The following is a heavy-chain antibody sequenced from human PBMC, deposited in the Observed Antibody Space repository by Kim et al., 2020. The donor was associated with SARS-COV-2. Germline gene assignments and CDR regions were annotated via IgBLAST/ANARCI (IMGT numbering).Heavy chain of an antibody. D-gene: IGHD2-21*01. CDR3: ARGRSSLIGY. J-gene: IGHJ4*02. Sequence: SIIYYADSVTGQFTITRENAKKSLYLQMNSLRDEDTAVYYCARGRSSLIGYWGQGTLVTVSS. CDR2: SII. V-gene: IGHV3-48*02.